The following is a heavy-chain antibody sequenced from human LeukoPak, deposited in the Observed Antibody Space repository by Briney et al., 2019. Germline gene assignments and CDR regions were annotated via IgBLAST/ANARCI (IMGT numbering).Heavy chain of an antibody. V-gene: IGHV4-31*03. Sequence: PSETLSLTCTVSGGSLSSGGYYWSWIRHHPGKGLEWIGYIYYSGSTYYNPSPKSRVSISVDTSNNQFSPKVNSVTASDTAVYYCGREEGFWTGYLEYWGQGTLVTVSS. D-gene: IGHD3/OR15-3a*01. J-gene: IGHJ4*02. CDR1: GGSLSSGGYY. CDR3: GREEGFWTGYLEY. CDR2: IYYSGST.